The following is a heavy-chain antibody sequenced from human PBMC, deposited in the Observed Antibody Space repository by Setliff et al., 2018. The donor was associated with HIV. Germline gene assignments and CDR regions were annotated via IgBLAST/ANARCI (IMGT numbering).Heavy chain of an antibody. CDR3: ARDVEHTMDV. CDR2: MNPNSDET. V-gene: IGHV1-18*01. Sequence: ASVKVSCKASGYIFTSNYEINWVRQAAGQGLEWMGWMNPNSDETSYAQNLQGRVTMTTDTSTNTAYLELRSLRFDDTAVYYCARDVEHTMDVWGQGTTVTVSS. J-gene: IGHJ6*02. CDR1: GYIFTSNYE.